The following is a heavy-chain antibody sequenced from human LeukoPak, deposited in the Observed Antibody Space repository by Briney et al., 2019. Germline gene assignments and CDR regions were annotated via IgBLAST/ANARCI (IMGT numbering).Heavy chain of an antibody. CDR3: ASTSGGYSSDWYAPDN. D-gene: IGHD6-19*01. Sequence: PGGSLRLSCAASGFAVGTNYMSWVRQPPGKGLEWVSLLYSGGSTYYADSVKGRFTISRDNARNTLYLQMSSLSAEDTALYYCASTSGGYSSDWYAPDNWGQGTLVTVSS. CDR1: GFAVGTNY. V-gene: IGHV3-53*03. CDR2: LYSGGST. J-gene: IGHJ4*02.